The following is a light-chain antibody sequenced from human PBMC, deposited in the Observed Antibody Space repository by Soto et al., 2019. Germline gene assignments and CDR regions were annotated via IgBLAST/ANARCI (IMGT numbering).Light chain of an antibody. CDR1: QCISNY. J-gene: IGKJ4*01. CDR2: AAS. Sequence: DIPMTQSPSSLSASVGDRVTITCRASQCISNYLAWYQQKPGKVPKLLIYAASTLQPGVPSRFSGSGSGTDVTLTISSLQPEDVATYYCQEYNSAPVTFGGGTKVEIK. CDR3: QEYNSAPVT. V-gene: IGKV1-27*01.